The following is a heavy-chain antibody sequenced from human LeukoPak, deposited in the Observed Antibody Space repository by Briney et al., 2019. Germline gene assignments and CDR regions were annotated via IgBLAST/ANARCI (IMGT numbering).Heavy chain of an antibody. D-gene: IGHD1-14*01. CDR3: ARDPDKHDHTQPFDY. CDR2: IYYSGST. Sequence: SETLSLTCTVSGGSISSYYWSWIRQPPGKGLEWIGYIYYSGSTNYNPSLKSRVTISVDTSKNQFSLKLSSVTAADTAVYYCARDPDKHDHTQPFDYWGQGTLVTVSS. V-gene: IGHV4-59*12. J-gene: IGHJ4*02. CDR1: GGSISSYY.